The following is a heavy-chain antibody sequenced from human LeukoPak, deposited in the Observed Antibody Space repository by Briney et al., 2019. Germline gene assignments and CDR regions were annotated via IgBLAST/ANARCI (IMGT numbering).Heavy chain of an antibody. CDR2: FSGTSGLT. CDR1: GFDFSSYG. V-gene: IGHV3-23*01. D-gene: IGHD5-24*01. Sequence: PGGSLRLSCVASGFDFSSYGLSWVRQSPGKGLEWVSTFSGTSGLTYYADSVKGRFTISRDNSKNALYLQMNSLRDEDTAVYYCAKDTGEKVATIDYWGQGTLVTVSS. CDR3: AKDTGEKVATIDY. J-gene: IGHJ4*02.